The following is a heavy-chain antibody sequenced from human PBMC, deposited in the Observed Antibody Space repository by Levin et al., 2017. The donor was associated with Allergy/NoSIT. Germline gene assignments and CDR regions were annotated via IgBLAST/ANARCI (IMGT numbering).Heavy chain of an antibody. D-gene: IGHD2-15*01. CDR3: GKELISCSGGGCYSTGFDI. CDR2: ISGSGDRT. J-gene: IGHJ3*02. Sequence: GGSLRLSCAASGFTFSSNPMSWVRQAPGKGLEWVSAISGSGDRTWYTDSVKGRFTISRDNSKNTVYLQMNSLRVEDTAVYYCGKELISCSGGGCYSTGFDIWGQGTMVTVSS. CDR1: GFTFSSNP. V-gene: IGHV3-23*01.